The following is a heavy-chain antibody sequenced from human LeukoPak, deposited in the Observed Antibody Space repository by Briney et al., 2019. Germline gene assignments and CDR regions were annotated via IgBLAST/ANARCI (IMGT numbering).Heavy chain of an antibody. CDR3: ARSAVVPTAPMYWFDP. CDR1: GYTFTSYY. CDR2: INPSGGST. V-gene: IGHV1-46*03. J-gene: IGHJ5*02. D-gene: IGHD2-2*01. Sequence: ASVKVSCKASGYTFTSYYMHWVRQAPGQGLEWMGIINPSGGSTSYAQKFQGRVTMTRDTSTSTVYMELSSLRSEDTAVYYCARSAVVPTAPMYWFDPWGQGTLVTVSS.